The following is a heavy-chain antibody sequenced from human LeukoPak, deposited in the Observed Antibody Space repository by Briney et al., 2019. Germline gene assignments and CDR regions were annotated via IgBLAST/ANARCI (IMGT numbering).Heavy chain of an antibody. V-gene: IGHV3-23*01. CDR2: ISGSGGST. J-gene: IGHJ4*02. Sequence: GGSLRLSCAASGFTFSNYAMNWVRQAPGKGLEWVSAISGSGGSTYYADSVKGRFTISRDNSKNTLYLQMNSLRAEDTAMYHCARQTGESTNFDNWGQGTLVTVSS. CDR1: GFTFSNYA. CDR3: ARQTGESTNFDN. D-gene: IGHD2-2*01.